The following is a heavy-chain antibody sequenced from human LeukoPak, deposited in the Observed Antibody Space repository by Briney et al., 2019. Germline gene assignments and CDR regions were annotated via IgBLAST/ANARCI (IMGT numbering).Heavy chain of an antibody. CDR3: AKDPPRYFYDNSGYD. CDR1: RFTFSSYG. CDR2: IRFDGTNK. Sequence: GGSLRLSCAASRFTFSSYGMHWVRQAPGKGLEWVSFIRFDGTNKYYADSVKGRFTISRDNYKNTLYLQMNSLRAEDTAVYYCAKDPPRYFYDNSGYDWGQGTLVTVSS. J-gene: IGHJ4*02. V-gene: IGHV3-30*02. D-gene: IGHD3-22*01.